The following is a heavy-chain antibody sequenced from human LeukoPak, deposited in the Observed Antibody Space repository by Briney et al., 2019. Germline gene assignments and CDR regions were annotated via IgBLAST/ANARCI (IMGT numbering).Heavy chain of an antibody. V-gene: IGHV3-30*18. CDR2: ISYDGSNK. Sequence: PGRSLRLSCAAPGFTFSSYGMHWVRQAPGKGLEWVAVISYDGSNKYYADSVKGRFTISRDNSKNTLYLQMNSLRAEDTAVYYCAKVGGIVGATPPPYWGQGTLVTVSS. CDR1: GFTFSSYG. J-gene: IGHJ4*02. D-gene: IGHD1-26*01. CDR3: AKVGGIVGATPPPY.